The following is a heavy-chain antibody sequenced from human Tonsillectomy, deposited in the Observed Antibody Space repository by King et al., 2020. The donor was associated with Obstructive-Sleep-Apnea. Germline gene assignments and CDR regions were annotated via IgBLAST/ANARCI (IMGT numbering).Heavy chain of an antibody. V-gene: IGHV3-9*01. Sequence: QLVQSGGGLVQPGRSLRLSCAASGFTFDDYAMHWVRQASGKGLELVAGISWNSGSIGYADSVKGRFTISRDNAKNSLYLQMNSLRAEETALYYCAKDYSRGDSYYFDYWGQGTLVTVSS. D-gene: IGHD6-13*01. CDR1: GFTFDDYA. CDR3: AKDYSRGDSYYFDY. CDR2: ISWNSGSI. J-gene: IGHJ4*02.